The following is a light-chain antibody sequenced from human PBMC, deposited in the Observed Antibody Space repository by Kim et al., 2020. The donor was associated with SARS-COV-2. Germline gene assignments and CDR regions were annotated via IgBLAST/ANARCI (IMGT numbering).Light chain of an antibody. J-gene: IGKJ4*01. Sequence: EIVLTQSPGTLSLSPGERVTLSCRASQDVDSRYIAWYQKRPGQPPRLLIFGASNRATGIPDRFSGSGSGTDFTLTINRLEPEDFAVYFCHQCGYSSTFGGGTKVEIK. CDR1: QDVDSRY. CDR3: HQCGYSST. CDR2: GAS. V-gene: IGKV3-20*01.